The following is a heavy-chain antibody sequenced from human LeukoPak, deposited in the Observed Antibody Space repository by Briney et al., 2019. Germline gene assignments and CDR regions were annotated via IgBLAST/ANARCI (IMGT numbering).Heavy chain of an antibody. J-gene: IGHJ3*02. Sequence: GESLKISCKGSGYSFTSYWIGWVRQMPGKGLEWMGIIYPGDSDTRYSPSFQGQVTISADKSISTAYLQWSSLKASDTAMYYCASTLGEYGDSGFDAFDIWGQGTMVTVSS. CDR2: IYPGDSDT. CDR1: GYSFTSYW. D-gene: IGHD4-17*01. CDR3: ASTLGEYGDSGFDAFDI. V-gene: IGHV5-51*01.